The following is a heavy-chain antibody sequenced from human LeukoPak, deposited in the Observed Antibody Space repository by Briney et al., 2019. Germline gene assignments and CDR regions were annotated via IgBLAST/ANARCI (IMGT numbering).Heavy chain of an antibody. D-gene: IGHD5-18*01. CDR1: GGTFSSYA. V-gene: IGHV1-69*04. CDR3: ARDGIHLWSSLKFFYFDY. CDR2: IIPILGIA. J-gene: IGHJ4*02. Sequence: SVKVSCKASGGTFSSYAISWVRQAPGQGLEWMGGIIPILGIANYAQKFQGRVTITADKSTSTAYMELSSLRSEDTAVYYCARDGIHLWSSLKFFYFDYWGQGTLVTVSS.